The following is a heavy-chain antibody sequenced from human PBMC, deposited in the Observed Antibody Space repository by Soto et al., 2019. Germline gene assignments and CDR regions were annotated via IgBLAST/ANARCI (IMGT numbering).Heavy chain of an antibody. CDR3: ARDLFAIFGVVIRKGMDV. Sequence: ASVKVSCKASGYTFTGYYMHWVRQAPGQGLEWMGWINPNSGGTNYAQKFQGRVTMTRGTSISTAYMELSRLRSDDTAVYYCARDLFAIFGVVIRKGMDVWGQGTTVTVSS. CDR2: INPNSGGT. J-gene: IGHJ6*02. V-gene: IGHV1-2*02. CDR1: GYTFTGYY. D-gene: IGHD3-3*01.